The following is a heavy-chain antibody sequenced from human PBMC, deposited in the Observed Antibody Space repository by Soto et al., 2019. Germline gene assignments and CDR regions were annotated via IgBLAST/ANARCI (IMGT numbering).Heavy chain of an antibody. Sequence: GGSLRLSCAASGFTFSSYAMHWVRQAPGKGLEWVAVISYDGSNKYYADSVKGRFTISRDNSKNTLYLQMNSLRAENTAVYYCARTDSYYYDSSGYYRWFDYWGQGTLVTVSS. J-gene: IGHJ4*02. D-gene: IGHD3-22*01. V-gene: IGHV3-30-3*01. CDR1: GFTFSSYA. CDR3: ARTDSYYYDSSGYYRWFDY. CDR2: ISYDGSNK.